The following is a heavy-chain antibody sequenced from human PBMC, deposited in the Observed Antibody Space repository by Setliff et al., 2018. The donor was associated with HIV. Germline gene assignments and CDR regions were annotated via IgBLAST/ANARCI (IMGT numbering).Heavy chain of an antibody. V-gene: IGHV4-61*01. CDR1: GGSVGSGSYY. D-gene: IGHD4-17*01. CDR2: IYHSGST. J-gene: IGHJ4*02. Sequence: PSETLSLTCTVSGGSVGSGSYYWSWIRQSPGKGLEWIGYIYHSGSTTYNPTLKSRVTMSIDTSKNQFSLKVRSVSAADTAVYYCARDPPGYGDSNDYWGQGMLVTVTS. CDR3: ARDPPGYGDSNDY.